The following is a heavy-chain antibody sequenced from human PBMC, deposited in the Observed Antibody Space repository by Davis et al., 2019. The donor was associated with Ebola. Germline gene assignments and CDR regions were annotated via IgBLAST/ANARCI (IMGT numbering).Heavy chain of an antibody. Sequence: SETLSLTCSVSGDSLSAYSWNWIRHPPGKGLEWIGNFYYRGYTNSNPSLESQVTISLDTSRNQFSLKLKSVTAADTAVYFCARLSGLFSSSSGALYFDLWGRGTLVSVSS. J-gene: IGHJ2*01. CDR2: FYYRGYT. CDR1: GDSLSAYS. CDR3: ARLSGLFSSSSGALYFDL. V-gene: IGHV4-59*12. D-gene: IGHD6-6*01.